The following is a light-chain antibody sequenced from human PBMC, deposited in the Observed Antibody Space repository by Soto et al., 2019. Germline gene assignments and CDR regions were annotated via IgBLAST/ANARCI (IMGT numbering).Light chain of an antibody. Sequence: DIVMTQSPDSLAVSLGERATINCRSSQTVFYSSNSKNYLAWYQHKPGQPPKLIVYWAPTRQSGVPDRFSGSGSGTDFTLTISSLQAEDVAVYYCQQYYDTPVTFGGGTKVELK. CDR2: WAP. V-gene: IGKV4-1*01. CDR3: QQYYDTPVT. J-gene: IGKJ4*01. CDR1: QTVFYSSNSKNY.